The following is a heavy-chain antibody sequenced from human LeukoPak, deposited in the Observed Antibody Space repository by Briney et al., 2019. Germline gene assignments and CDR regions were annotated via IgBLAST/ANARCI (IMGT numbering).Heavy chain of an antibody. D-gene: IGHD3-10*01. CDR3: AKDWRYYYGSGSYYDY. J-gene: IGHJ4*02. V-gene: IGHV3-9*01. CDR2: ISWNSVTI. Sequence: GGSLRLSCAASGFTFDDYAMHWVRQAPTKGLEWVSGISWNSVTIGYADSVKGRFTISRDNAKNSLYLQMNSLRVEDTALYYCAKDWRYYYGSGSYYDYWGQGTLVTVSS. CDR1: GFTFDDYA.